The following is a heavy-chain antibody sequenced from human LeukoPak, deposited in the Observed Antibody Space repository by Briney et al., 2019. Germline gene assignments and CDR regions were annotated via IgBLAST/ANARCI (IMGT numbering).Heavy chain of an antibody. J-gene: IGHJ4*02. CDR1: GFTFSSYA. D-gene: IGHD1-1*01. Sequence: PGRSLRLSCAASGFTFSSYAMHWVRQAPGKGLEWVAVISYDGSNKYYADSVKGRFTISRDNSKNTLYLQMNSLRAEDTAVYYCARDSWNDAPSDYWGQGTLVTVSS. CDR2: ISYDGSNK. V-gene: IGHV3-30*07. CDR3: ARDSWNDAPSDY.